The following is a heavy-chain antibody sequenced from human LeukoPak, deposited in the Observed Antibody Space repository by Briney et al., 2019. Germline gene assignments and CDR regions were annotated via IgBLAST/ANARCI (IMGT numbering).Heavy chain of an antibody. CDR1: GGSISSGTYY. V-gene: IGHV4-61*09. CDR2: IHTSGST. CDR3: AGKTYYYDSSGQGLDY. Sequence: SETLSLTCTVSGGSISSGTYYWSWIRQPAGQGLEWIGHIHTSGSTNYNPSLKSRVTILVDTSKNQISLKLSSVTAADTAVYYCAGKTYYYDSSGQGLDYWGQGTLVTVSS. D-gene: IGHD3-22*01. J-gene: IGHJ4*02.